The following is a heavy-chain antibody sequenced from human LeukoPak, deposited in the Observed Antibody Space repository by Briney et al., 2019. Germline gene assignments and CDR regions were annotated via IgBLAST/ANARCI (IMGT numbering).Heavy chain of an antibody. D-gene: IGHD3-10*01. CDR1: GYSFTNYW. CDR2: IHPGDSDT. CDR3: ARHFGSGSGSYYNLYGYYYYNMDV. V-gene: IGHV5-51*01. Sequence: GESLKISCKGSGYSFTNYWIGWVRQMPGKGLEWMGIIHPGDSDTRYSPSFQSHVTIAADKSISTAYLQWSSLKASDTAIYYCARHFGSGSGSYYNLYGYYYYNMDVWGKGTTVTVSS. J-gene: IGHJ6*03.